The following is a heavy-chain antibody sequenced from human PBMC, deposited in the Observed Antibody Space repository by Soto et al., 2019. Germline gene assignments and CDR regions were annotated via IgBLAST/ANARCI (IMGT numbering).Heavy chain of an antibody. CDR2: ISSSSIYI. D-gene: IGHD3-3*01. J-gene: IGHJ6*02. CDR1: GFTFSSYI. V-gene: IGHV3-21*01. Sequence: GGSLRLSCAASGFTFSSYIMNWVRQAPGKGLEWVSSISSSSIYIYYADSVKGRFTISRDNAKNSLYLQMNSLRAEDTAVYYCARDQRTIFGVVTMDVWGQGTTVTV. CDR3: ARDQRTIFGVVTMDV.